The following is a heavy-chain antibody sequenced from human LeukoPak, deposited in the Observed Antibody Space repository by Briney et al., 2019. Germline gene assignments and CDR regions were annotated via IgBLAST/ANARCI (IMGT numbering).Heavy chain of an antibody. CDR2: ISSSSSFI. CDR1: GFTFSRYS. J-gene: IGHJ4*02. D-gene: IGHD2-2*01. Sequence: GGSLRLSCAASGFTFSRYSMNWVRQAPGKGLEGVSSISSSSSFIYYADSVKGRFTISRDNAKNSLYLQMNSLRDEDTAVYYCARDPPLGSCSTISCPHLDYWGQGTLVTVSS. V-gene: IGHV3-21*01. CDR3: ARDPPLGSCSTISCPHLDY.